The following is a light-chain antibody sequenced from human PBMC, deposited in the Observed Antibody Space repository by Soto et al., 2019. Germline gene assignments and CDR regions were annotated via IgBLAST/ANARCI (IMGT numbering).Light chain of an antibody. J-gene: IGLJ2*01. CDR3: QTWDSHTVI. V-gene: IGLV3-1*01. CDR2: QDN. Sequence: SYELTQPPLVSVSPGQTASITCSGDKLGDKFTCWYQQKSGQSPVLVIYQDNRRPSGIPGRFSGSSSGNTATLTISGTQAMDEADYYCQTWDSHTVIFGGGTKVTVL. CDR1: KLGDKF.